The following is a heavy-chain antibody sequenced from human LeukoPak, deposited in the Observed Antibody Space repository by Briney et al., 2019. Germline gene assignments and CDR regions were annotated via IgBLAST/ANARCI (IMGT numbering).Heavy chain of an antibody. CDR3: ARAGFVGVAFDY. CDR2: INPTGGST. J-gene: IGHJ4*02. CDR1: GYTFPSYF. Sequence: GASVKVSCKASGYTFPSYFMHWVRQAPGQGLEWMGIINPTGGSTTYAQKFQGRVTMTRDTSTSTVYMELSSLRAEDTAVYYCARAGFVGVAFDYWGQGTLVTVSS. V-gene: IGHV1-46*01. D-gene: IGHD3-3*01.